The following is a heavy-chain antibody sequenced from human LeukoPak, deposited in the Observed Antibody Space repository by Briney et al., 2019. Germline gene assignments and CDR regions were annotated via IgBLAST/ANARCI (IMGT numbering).Heavy chain of an antibody. D-gene: IGHD1-1*01. CDR3: AKGGGGTNYYYMDV. CDR2: ISWNSGSI. CDR1: GFTFDDYA. V-gene: IGHV3-9*03. Sequence: QSGRSLRLSCAASGFTFDDYAMHWVRQAPGKGLEWVSGISWNSGSIGYADSVKGRFTISRDNAKNSLYLQMNSLRAEDMALYYCAKGGGGTNYYYMDVWGKGTTVTVSS. J-gene: IGHJ6*03.